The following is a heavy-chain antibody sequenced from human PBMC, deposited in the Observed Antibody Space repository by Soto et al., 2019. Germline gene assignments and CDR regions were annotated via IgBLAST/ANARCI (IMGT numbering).Heavy chain of an antibody. CDR3: ARDRGYDFWSGYYTNYYYYYTDV. CDR2: INPSGGST. D-gene: IGHD3-3*01. J-gene: IGHJ6*03. V-gene: IGHV1-46*03. Sequence: ASVKVSCKASGYTFTSYYMHWVRQAPGQGLEWMGIINPSGGSTSYAQKFQGRVTMTRDTSTSTVYMELSSLRSEDTAVYYCARDRGYDFWSGYYTNYYYYYTDVWGKGTTVTVSS. CDR1: GYTFTSYY.